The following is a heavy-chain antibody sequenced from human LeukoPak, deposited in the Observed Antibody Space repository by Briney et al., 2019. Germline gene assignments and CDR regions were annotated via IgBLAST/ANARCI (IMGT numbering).Heavy chain of an antibody. CDR1: GFTFSGYG. V-gene: IGHV3-30*02. D-gene: IGHD3-10*02. J-gene: IGHJ6*04. Sequence: GGSLRLSCAASGFTFSGYGMHWVRQTPGKGLEWGAFIRFDGSYRYYADSVKGRFTISRDNSKNTAYLQMNSLRAEDTAVYYCAELGITMIGGVWGKGTTVTISS. CDR2: IRFDGSYR. CDR3: AELGITMIGGV.